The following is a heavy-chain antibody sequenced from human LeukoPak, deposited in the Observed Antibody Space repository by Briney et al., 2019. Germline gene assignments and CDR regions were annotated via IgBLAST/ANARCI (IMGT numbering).Heavy chain of an antibody. V-gene: IGHV1-18*01. Sequence: ASVKVSCKASGYTFTSYGISWVRQAPGQGLEWMGWISAYNGNTNYAQKLQGRVTMTTDTSTSTAYMELRSMRSDDTAVYHCKVDFWSGYYTSDAFDIWGQGTMVTVSS. CDR3: KVDFWSGYYTSDAFDI. D-gene: IGHD3-3*01. CDR1: GYTFTSYG. J-gene: IGHJ3*02. CDR2: ISAYNGNT.